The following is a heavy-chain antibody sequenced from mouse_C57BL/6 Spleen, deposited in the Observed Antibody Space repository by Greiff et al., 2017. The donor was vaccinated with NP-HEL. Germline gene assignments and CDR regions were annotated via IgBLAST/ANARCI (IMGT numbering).Heavy chain of an antibody. CDR1: GFTFSNYG. J-gene: IGHJ4*01. D-gene: IGHD1-1*01. CDR2: ISSGSSTI. V-gene: IGHV5-17*01. CDR3: ARGGSTPYDYDMDY. Sequence: EVQLVQSGAGLVKPGGSLKLSCAASGFTFSNYGMHWVRQAPEQGLEWVAYISSGSSTIYYADTVKGRFTISRDNANNTLFLQMTSLTSEDTAMYYCARGGSTPYDYDMDYWGQGTTVTVSS.